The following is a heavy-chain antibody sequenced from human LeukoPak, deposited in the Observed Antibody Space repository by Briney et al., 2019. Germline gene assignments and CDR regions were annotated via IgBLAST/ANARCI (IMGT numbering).Heavy chain of an antibody. J-gene: IGHJ3*02. CDR3: ARADGSGNDAFDI. CDR1: GFTFSSYD. D-gene: IGHD3-10*01. CDR2: IGTAGDT. Sequence: GSLRLSCAASGFTFSSYDMHWVRQATGKVLKWVSAIGTAGDTYYPGSVKGRFTISRENAKNSLYLQMNSLRAGDTAVYYCARADGSGNDAFDIWGQGTMVTVSS. V-gene: IGHV3-13*01.